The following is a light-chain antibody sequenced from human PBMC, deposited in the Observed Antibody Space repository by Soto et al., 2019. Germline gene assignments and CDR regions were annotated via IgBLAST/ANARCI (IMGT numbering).Light chain of an antibody. CDR2: GAS. V-gene: IGKV3-15*01. Sequence: EIVLTQSPDTLSLSPGERATLSCRASQSVSSNLAWYQQKPGQAPSLLIYGASTRATGTPARFSGSGSGTEFTLTISSLQTDDFASYYCQHMRTFGQGTKVDIK. CDR1: QSVSSN. CDR3: QHMRT. J-gene: IGKJ1*01.